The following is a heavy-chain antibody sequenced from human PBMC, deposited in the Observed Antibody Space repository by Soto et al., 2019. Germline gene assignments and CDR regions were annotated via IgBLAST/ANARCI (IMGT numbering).Heavy chain of an antibody. V-gene: IGHV1-46*01. Sequence: ASVKVSCKASGYTFTSYYMHWVRQAPGQGLEWMGIINPSGGSTSYAQKFQGRVTMTRDTSTSTVYMELSSLRSEDTAVYYCARMVVEPGIAVAGTGGAEGMDVWGQGTTVTVSS. CDR2: INPSGGST. CDR1: GYTFTSYY. D-gene: IGHD6-19*01. J-gene: IGHJ6*02. CDR3: ARMVVEPGIAVAGTGGAEGMDV.